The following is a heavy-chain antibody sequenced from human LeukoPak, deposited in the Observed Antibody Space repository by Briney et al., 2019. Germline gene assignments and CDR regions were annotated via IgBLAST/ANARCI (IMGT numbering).Heavy chain of an antibody. D-gene: IGHD6-6*01. J-gene: IGHJ4*02. CDR3: AKPHITSSHFYDS. V-gene: IGHV4-38-2*01. CDR2: IYHSGTT. CDR1: GYSISSGYY. Sequence: SETLSLTCAVSGYSISSGYYWGWIRQPPGKGLEWIGSIYHSGTTYYNPSLKSRVTISIDTSKNQFSLKLNSVTAADTAVYYSAKPHITSSHFYDSWGQGALVTVSS.